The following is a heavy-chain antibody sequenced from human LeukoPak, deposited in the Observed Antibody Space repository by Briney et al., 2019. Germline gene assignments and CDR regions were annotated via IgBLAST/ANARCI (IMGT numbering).Heavy chain of an antibody. D-gene: IGHD3-3*01. J-gene: IGHJ4*02. CDR1: GGSISNYY. Sequence: PSETLSLTCTVSGGSISNYYWSWIRQPPGKGLEWIGYIYYRGSTNYNPSLKSRVTISVDTSKNQFSLKVNSVTAADTAVYYCAKFGTTFDPYYFDYWGQGTLVTVSS. V-gene: IGHV4-59*08. CDR3: AKFGTTFDPYYFDY. CDR2: IYYRGST.